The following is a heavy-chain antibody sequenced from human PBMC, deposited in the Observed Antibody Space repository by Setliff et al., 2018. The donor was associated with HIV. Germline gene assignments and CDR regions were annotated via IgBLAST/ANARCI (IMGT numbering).Heavy chain of an antibody. Sequence: GESLKISCAASGFTFSKFSMSWVRQAPGKGLEWVSSITSTSRYIDYADSLRGRFTISRDNAGNSLYLHLRALGAEDTAIYYCARDAYGDSYFDYWGQGTLVTVSS. CDR1: GFTFSKFS. CDR3: ARDAYGDSYFDY. J-gene: IGHJ4*02. V-gene: IGHV3-21*01. CDR2: ITSTSRYI. D-gene: IGHD4-17*01.